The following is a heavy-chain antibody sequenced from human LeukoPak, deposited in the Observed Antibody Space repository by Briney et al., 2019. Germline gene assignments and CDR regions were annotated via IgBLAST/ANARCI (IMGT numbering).Heavy chain of an antibody. V-gene: IGHV3-23*01. J-gene: IGHJ3*01. D-gene: IGHD4-17*01. Sequence: PGGSLSLSCAASRFTFSSYAMIWVRQAPGKGLEWVSAIFADGGDRYADSVKGRFTISRDNSKNTLYLQMNSLTAEDTAVYYCAKDPNGDYVGAFDLWGQGTMVTVSS. CDR1: RFTFSSYA. CDR2: IFADGGD. CDR3: AKDPNGDYVGAFDL.